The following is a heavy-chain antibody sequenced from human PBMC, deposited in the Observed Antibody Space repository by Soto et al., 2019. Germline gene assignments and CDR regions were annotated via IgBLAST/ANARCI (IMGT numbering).Heavy chain of an antibody. Sequence: QVQLQESGPGLVKPSETLSLTCTVSGGSISSYYWSWIRQPPGKGLEWIGYIYYSGSTNYNPSLKSRVTISVDTSKNKFSLKLSSVTAADTAVYYCARDYTSHTYSSSRYYYYYYGMDVWGQGTTVTVSS. J-gene: IGHJ6*02. CDR1: GGSISSYY. V-gene: IGHV4-59*01. D-gene: IGHD6-13*01. CDR3: ARDYTSHTYSSSRYYYYYYGMDV. CDR2: IYYSGST.